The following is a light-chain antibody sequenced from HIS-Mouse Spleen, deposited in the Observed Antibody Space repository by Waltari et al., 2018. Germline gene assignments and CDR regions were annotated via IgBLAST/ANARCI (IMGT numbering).Light chain of an antibody. V-gene: IGLV3-27*01. Sequence: SYELTQPSSVSVSPGQTARITCSGDVLAKKYARWFQQKPGQAPVLVIYKDSERPSGNPGRFSGSSSGTTVTLTISGAQVEDEADYYCYSAADNNLVFGGGTKLTVL. J-gene: IGLJ2*01. CDR1: VLAKKY. CDR3: YSAADNNLV. CDR2: KDS.